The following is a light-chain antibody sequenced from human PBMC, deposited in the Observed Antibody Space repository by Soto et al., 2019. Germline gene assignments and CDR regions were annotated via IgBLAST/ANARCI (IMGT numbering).Light chain of an antibody. J-gene: IGLJ2*01. CDR3: SAYTHSNTVI. CDR1: SSDVAAYNF. V-gene: IGLV2-14*03. Sequence: QSVLTQPASVSGSPGQSITISCTGTSSDVAAYNFVSWYQQHPGEVPKLMIYEVIKRPSGISDRFSGSKSGNTASLTISGLQAEDEADYYCSAYTHSNTVIFGGGNKLTVL. CDR2: EVI.